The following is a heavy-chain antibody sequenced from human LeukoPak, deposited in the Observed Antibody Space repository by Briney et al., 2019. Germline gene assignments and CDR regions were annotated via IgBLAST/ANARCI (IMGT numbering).Heavy chain of an antibody. Sequence: GGSLRLSCAASGFTSSSYEMNWVRQAPGKGLEWVSYISSSGSTIYYADSVKGRFTISRDNAKNSLYLQMNSLRAEDTAVYYCARGGGGSGYYYYFDYWGQGTLVTVSS. CDR2: ISSSGSTI. D-gene: IGHD3-22*01. CDR1: GFTSSSYE. V-gene: IGHV3-48*03. CDR3: ARGGGGSGYYYYFDY. J-gene: IGHJ4*02.